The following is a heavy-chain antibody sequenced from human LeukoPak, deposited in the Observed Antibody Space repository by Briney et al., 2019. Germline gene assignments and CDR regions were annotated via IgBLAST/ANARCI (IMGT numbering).Heavy chain of an antibody. J-gene: IGHJ4*02. D-gene: IGHD1-26*01. V-gene: IGHV4-39*07. Sequence: PSETLSLTCTVSGGSISSSSYYWGWVRQPPGKGLEWIGSIYYSGSTYYNPSLKSRVTISVDTSKNQFSLKLSSVTAADTAVYYCARAHSGSYYVLDYWGQGTLVTVSS. CDR1: GGSISSSSYY. CDR3: ARAHSGSYYVLDY. CDR2: IYYSGST.